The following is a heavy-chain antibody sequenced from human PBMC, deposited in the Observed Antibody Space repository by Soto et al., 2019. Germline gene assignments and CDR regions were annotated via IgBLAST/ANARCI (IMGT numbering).Heavy chain of an antibody. V-gene: IGHV4-31*03. D-gene: IGHD2-15*01. CDR1: GGTISGVGYY. CDR2: IYYSGST. Sequence: LQMQSVRSSVAGGTISGVGYYRSCKRQHPGKGLEWIGYIYYSGSTYYNPSLKSRVTISVDTSKNQFSLRLSSVTAADTAVYYCARLKGYCSGGSCPRYYYYGMDVWGQGTTVTVSS. CDR3: ARLKGYCSGGSCPRYYYYGMDV. J-gene: IGHJ6*02.